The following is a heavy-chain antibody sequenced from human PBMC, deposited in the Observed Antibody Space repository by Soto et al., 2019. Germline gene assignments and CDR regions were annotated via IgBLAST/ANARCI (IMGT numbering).Heavy chain of an antibody. CDR1: GGSISSYY. Sequence: SETPSLTCTVSGGSISSYYWSWIRQPPGKGLEWIGYIYYSGSTNYNPSLKSRVTISVDTSKNQFSLKLSSVTAADTAVYYCARNYYYDSSGLSFDYWGQGTLVT. D-gene: IGHD3-22*01. J-gene: IGHJ4*02. V-gene: IGHV4-59*01. CDR3: ARNYYYDSSGLSFDY. CDR2: IYYSGST.